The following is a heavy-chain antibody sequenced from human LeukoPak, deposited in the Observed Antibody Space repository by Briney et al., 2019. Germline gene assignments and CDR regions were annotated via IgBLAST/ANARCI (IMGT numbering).Heavy chain of an antibody. Sequence: SETLSLTCTVSGDSITTTSHYWGWIRQPPGKGLEWIGSFSYSGSTYDNPSLKSRVTISVDRSKNQFSLRLSSVTAADTAVYYCARHSYGSGKFFDYWGQGTLVTVSS. D-gene: IGHD3-10*01. CDR3: ARHSYGSGKFFDY. J-gene: IGHJ4*02. V-gene: IGHV4-39*01. CDR1: GDSITTTSHY. CDR2: FSYSGST.